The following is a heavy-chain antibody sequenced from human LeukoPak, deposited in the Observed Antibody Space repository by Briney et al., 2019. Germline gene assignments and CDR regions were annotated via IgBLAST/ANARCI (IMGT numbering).Heavy chain of an antibody. J-gene: IGHJ4*02. D-gene: IGHD5-12*01. V-gene: IGHV3-23*01. CDR3: ATYSGYDYFDY. Sequence: GGSLRLSCAASGFTFSSYAMSWVRQAPGKGLEWVSVISGGGGTTHYADSVKGRFTISRDNSKNTLYLQMSSLRAEDTAVYYCATYSGYDYFDYWGQGTLVTVSS. CDR2: ISGGGGTT. CDR1: GFTFSSYA.